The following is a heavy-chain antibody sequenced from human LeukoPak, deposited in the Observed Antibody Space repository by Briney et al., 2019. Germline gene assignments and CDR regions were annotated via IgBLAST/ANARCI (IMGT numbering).Heavy chain of an antibody. CDR3: ARLPGYYYDSSGYYRSHYMDV. J-gene: IGHJ6*03. CDR2: IYPRDSDT. Sequence: GESLKISCKGSGYSFTSYWIGWVRQMPGKGLEWMGIIYPRDSDTRYSPSFQGQVTISADRSIGTAYLQWSSLKASDTAMYYCARLPGYYYDSSGYYRSHYMDVWGKGTTVTVSS. CDR1: GYSFTSYW. D-gene: IGHD3-22*01. V-gene: IGHV5-51*01.